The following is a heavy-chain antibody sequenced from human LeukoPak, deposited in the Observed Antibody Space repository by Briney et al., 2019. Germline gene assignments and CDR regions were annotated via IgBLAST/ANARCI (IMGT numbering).Heavy chain of an antibody. Sequence: PGGSLRLSCAASGFTFSSYAMSWVRQAPGKGLEWVSAISGSGGSTYYADSVKGRFTISRDNSKNTLYLQMNSLRAEDTAVYYCARRRDGYNYQVDFDYWGQGTLVTVSS. CDR2: ISGSGGST. D-gene: IGHD5-24*01. CDR1: GFTFSSYA. V-gene: IGHV3-23*01. CDR3: ARRRDGYNYQVDFDY. J-gene: IGHJ4*02.